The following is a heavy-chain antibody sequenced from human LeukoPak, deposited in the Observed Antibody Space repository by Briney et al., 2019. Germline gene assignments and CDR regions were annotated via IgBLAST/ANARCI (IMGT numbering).Heavy chain of an antibody. CDR1: GGSIHPYY. CDR2: IYYST. D-gene: IGHD1-1*01. Sequence: SETLSLTCTVSGGSIHPYYWSWIRQSPEKGLEGIGYIYYSTNYNPSLKSRVTISKDKSKNQFSLRLRSVNAADTSIYCCARVRYNWNGGSAFDIWRHGTMVTVSS. J-gene: IGHJ3*02. CDR3: ARVRYNWNGGSAFDI. V-gene: IGHV4-59*01.